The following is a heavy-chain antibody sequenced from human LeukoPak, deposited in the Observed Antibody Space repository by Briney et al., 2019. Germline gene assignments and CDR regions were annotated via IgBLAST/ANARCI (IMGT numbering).Heavy chain of an antibody. CDR1: GFTFSSYG. CDR3: ARDPPYDYGGLGFDY. D-gene: IGHD4-23*01. J-gene: IGHJ4*02. V-gene: IGHV3-30*19. Sequence: GGSLRLSCAASGFTFSSYGMHWVRRAPGKGLEWVAVISYAGTNKYYADSVKGRFTISRDNSKNTLYVQMNSLRAEDTAVYYCARDPPYDYGGLGFDYWGQGTLVTVSS. CDR2: ISYAGTNK.